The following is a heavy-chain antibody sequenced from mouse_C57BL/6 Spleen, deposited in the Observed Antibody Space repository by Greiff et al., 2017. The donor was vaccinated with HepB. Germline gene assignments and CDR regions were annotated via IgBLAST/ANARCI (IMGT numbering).Heavy chain of an antibody. D-gene: IGHD1-1*01. CDR1: GYTFTDYY. CDR2: INPNNGGT. V-gene: IGHV1-26*01. J-gene: IGHJ1*03. CDR3: ARYYSSSSWYFDV. Sequence: VQLQQSGPELVKPGASVKISCKASGYTFTDYYMNWVKQSHGKSLEWIGDINPNNGGTSYNQKFKGKAKLTVDKSSSTAYMELRSLTSEASAVYYCARYYSSSSWYFDVWGTGTTVTVSS.